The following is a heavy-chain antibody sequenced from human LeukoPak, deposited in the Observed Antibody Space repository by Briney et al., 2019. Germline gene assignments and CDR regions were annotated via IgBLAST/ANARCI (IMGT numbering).Heavy chain of an antibody. J-gene: IGHJ3*01. CDR1: GYTFTGYY. V-gene: IGHV1-2*02. CDR2: INPNSGGT. Sequence: ASVKVSCKASGYTFTGYYMRWVRQAPGQGLEWMGWINPNSGGTNYAQKFQGRVTMTRDTSISTAYMELSRLRSDDTAVYYCAREARGGNSESAFDVWGQGTMVTVSS. CDR3: AREARGGNSESAFDV. D-gene: IGHD4-23*01.